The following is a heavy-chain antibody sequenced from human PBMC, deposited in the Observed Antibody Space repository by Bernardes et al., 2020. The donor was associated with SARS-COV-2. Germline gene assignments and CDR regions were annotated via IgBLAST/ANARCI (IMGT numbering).Heavy chain of an antibody. J-gene: IGHJ5*02. CDR1: GFTFSSYW. D-gene: IGHD3-22*01. Sequence: GSLRLSCAASGFTFSSYWMSWVRQAPGKGLEWVANIKQDGSEKYYVDSVKGRFTISRDNAKNSLYLQMTVLSAEDTAVYYCATFDSSGYYYGAWGQGTLVTVSS. CDR3: ATFDSSGYYYGA. CDR2: IKQDGSEK. V-gene: IGHV3-7*01.